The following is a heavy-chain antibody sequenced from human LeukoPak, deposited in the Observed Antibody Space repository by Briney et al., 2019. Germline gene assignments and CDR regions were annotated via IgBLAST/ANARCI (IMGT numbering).Heavy chain of an antibody. Sequence: GESLNISCKGSGYSFTYYWIGWVRQMHGKGLEWMGIIHPGDSDTRYSPSFQGQVTISADKSISTAYLQWSSLKASDTAMYYCARHVGNVRDGYNFGPDYWGQGTLVTVSS. V-gene: IGHV5-51*01. D-gene: IGHD5-24*01. J-gene: IGHJ4*02. CDR2: IHPGDSDT. CDR3: ARHVGNVRDGYNFGPDY. CDR1: GYSFTYYW.